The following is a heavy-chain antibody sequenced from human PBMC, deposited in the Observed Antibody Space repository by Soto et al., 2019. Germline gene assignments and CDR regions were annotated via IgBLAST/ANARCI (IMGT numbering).Heavy chain of an antibody. Sequence: EVQLLESGGGLVQPGGSLRLSCAASGFTFSSYAMSWVRQAPGKGLEWVSASSGSGGSTYYADSVKGRFTISRDNSKNTLYLQMNSLRAEDTAVYYCAKVYCSGGSCYLSAFDIWGQGTMVTVSS. V-gene: IGHV3-23*01. J-gene: IGHJ3*02. CDR3: AKVYCSGGSCYLSAFDI. CDR2: SSGSGGST. D-gene: IGHD2-15*01. CDR1: GFTFSSYA.